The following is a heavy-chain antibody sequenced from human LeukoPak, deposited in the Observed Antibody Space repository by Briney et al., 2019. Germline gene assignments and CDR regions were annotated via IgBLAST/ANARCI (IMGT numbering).Heavy chain of an antibody. D-gene: IGHD3-10*01. J-gene: IGHJ4*02. CDR2: ISGSGGST. CDR3: AKEILGSGIFDY. Sequence: GSLRLSCAASGFTFSSCAMSWVRQAPGKGLEWVSAISGSGGSTYYADSVKGRLTISRDNSKNTLHLQMNSLRVEDTAVYYCAKEILGSGIFDYWGQGTLVTVSS. CDR1: GFTFSSCA. V-gene: IGHV3-23*01.